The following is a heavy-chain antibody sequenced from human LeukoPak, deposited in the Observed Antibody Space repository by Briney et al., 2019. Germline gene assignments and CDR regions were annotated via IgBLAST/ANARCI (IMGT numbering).Heavy chain of an antibody. D-gene: IGHD3-16*02. CDR1: GFTFSSYS. J-gene: IGHJ5*02. Sequence: GGSLRLSCAASGFTFSSYSMNWVRQAPGKGLEWVSSISSSSSYIYYADSVKGRFTISRDNAKNSLYLQMNSLRAEDTAVYYCARDGYDYVWGSYQISWGQGTLVTVSS. CDR3: ARDGYDYVWGSYQIS. V-gene: IGHV3-21*01. CDR2: ISSSSSYI.